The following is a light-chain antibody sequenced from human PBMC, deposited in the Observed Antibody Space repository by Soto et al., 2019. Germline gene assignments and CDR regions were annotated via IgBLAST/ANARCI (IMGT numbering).Light chain of an antibody. CDR1: SSNIGTGYD. Sequence: QSVLTQPPSVSGAPGQRVTISCTGSSSNIGTGYDVHWYQQLPGTAPKLLIYGHNNRPSGVPDRFSASKSGTSASLAITGLQAEDDADYYCQSYDTSLSGSVVFGGGTKLTVL. J-gene: IGLJ2*01. CDR2: GHN. CDR3: QSYDTSLSGSVV. V-gene: IGLV1-40*01.